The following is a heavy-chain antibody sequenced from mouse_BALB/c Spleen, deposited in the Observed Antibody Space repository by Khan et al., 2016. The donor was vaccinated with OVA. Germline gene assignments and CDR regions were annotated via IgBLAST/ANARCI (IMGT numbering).Heavy chain of an antibody. CDR1: GYSITTNYA. V-gene: IGHV3-2*02. Sequence: EVQLVETGPGLVKPSQSLSLTCPVTGYSITTNYAWDWIRQFPGNKLEWMGYISYSGSTSYNPSLKSRISITRDKSKNQLFLQLNSVTTEDTATDYCTRKSDYRDAEDYWGQGTSVTVSS. CDR3: TRKSDYRDAEDY. CDR2: ISYSGST. J-gene: IGHJ4*01. D-gene: IGHD2-13*01.